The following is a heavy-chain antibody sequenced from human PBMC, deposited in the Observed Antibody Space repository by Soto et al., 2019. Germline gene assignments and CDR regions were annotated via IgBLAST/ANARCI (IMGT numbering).Heavy chain of an antibody. Sequence: PSETLSLTCTVSGGSISSYYWSWIRQPPGKGLEWIGYIYYSGSTNYNPSLKSRVTISVDTSKNQFSLKLSSVTAADTAVYYCARYSVTTVIYYYMDVWGKGTTVTVSS. CDR2: IYYSGST. V-gene: IGHV4-59*08. J-gene: IGHJ6*03. CDR3: ARYSVTTVIYYYMDV. CDR1: GGSISSYY. D-gene: IGHD4-17*01.